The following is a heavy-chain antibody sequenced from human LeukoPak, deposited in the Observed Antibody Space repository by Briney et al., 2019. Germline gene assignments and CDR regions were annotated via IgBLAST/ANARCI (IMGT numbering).Heavy chain of an antibody. Sequence: ASVKVSCKASGYTFTSYAMHWVRQAPGQRLEWMGWINAGNGNTKYSQKFQGRVTISRDTSASTAYMELSSLRSEDTAVYFCARTAYDILTGEIHNWFDPWGQGTLVTVSS. D-gene: IGHD3-9*01. J-gene: IGHJ5*02. CDR2: INAGNGNT. CDR1: GYTFTSYA. V-gene: IGHV1-3*01. CDR3: ARTAYDILTGEIHNWFDP.